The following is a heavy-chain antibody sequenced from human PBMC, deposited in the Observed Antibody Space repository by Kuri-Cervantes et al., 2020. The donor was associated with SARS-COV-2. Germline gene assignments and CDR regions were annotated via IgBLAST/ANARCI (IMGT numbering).Heavy chain of an antibody. V-gene: IGHV4-59*08. Sequence: SETLSLTCTVSGGSISSYYWSWIRQPPGKGLEWIGYIYYSGSTNYNPSLKSRVTISVDTSKNQFSLKLSSVTAADTAVYYCARRRIAARHFDYWGQGTLVTVSS. J-gene: IGHJ4*02. CDR3: ARRRIAARHFDY. CDR2: IYYSGST. D-gene: IGHD6-6*01. CDR1: GGSISSYY.